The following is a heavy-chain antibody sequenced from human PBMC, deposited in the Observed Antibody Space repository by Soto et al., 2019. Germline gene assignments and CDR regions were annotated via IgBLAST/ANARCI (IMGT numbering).Heavy chain of an antibody. J-gene: IGHJ6*02. CDR2: ISGSGGST. D-gene: IGHD3-10*01. CDR3: AKEVWVRGGRYYYGMDV. Sequence: GGSLRLSCAASGFTFSSYAMSWVRQAPGKGLEWVSAISGSGGSTYYADSVKGRFTISRDNSKNTLYLQMNSLRAEDTAVYYCAKEVWVRGGRYYYGMDVWGQGTTVTVSS. V-gene: IGHV3-23*01. CDR1: GFTFSSYA.